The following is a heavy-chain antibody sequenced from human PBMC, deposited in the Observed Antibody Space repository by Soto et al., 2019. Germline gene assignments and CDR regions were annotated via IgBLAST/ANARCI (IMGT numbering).Heavy chain of an antibody. CDR2: IHRYGST. D-gene: IGHD6-19*01. Sequence: QVHLQESGPGLVKPSGTPSLTCAVSGGSVSSDRWWTWVRQAPGKGLEWIGEIHRYGSTNYNPSLKRRVTIFVDKFKNQFAVALTSVTAADRAVYFCAVQWLPGYGAFDPWGQGTIVTVSS. V-gene: IGHV4-4*02. CDR3: AVQWLPGYGAFDP. CDR1: GGSVSSDRW. J-gene: IGHJ5*02.